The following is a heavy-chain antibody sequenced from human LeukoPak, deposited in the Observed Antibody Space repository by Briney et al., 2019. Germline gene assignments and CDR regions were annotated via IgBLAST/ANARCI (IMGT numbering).Heavy chain of an antibody. J-gene: IGHJ6*03. Sequence: GGSLRLSCAASGFTFSNFVMHWVRQAPGKGLDWVACIRYDGSNKYYADSVKGRFTISRDNSKNTLYLQMNSLRTEDTAVYYCARGLRYFDWETANYYYYMDVWGKGTTVTVSS. CDR1: GFTFSNFV. V-gene: IGHV3-30*02. CDR2: IRYDGSNK. CDR3: ARGLRYFDWETANYYYYMDV. D-gene: IGHD3-9*01.